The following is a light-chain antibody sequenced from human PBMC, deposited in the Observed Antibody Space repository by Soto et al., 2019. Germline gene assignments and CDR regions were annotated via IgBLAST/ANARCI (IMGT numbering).Light chain of an antibody. J-gene: IGLJ1*01. CDR3: SSYTSSRTPSYV. CDR1: SGDVGGYNY. Sequence: QSALTQPASVSGSPGQSITISCTGTSGDVGGYNYVSWYQQHPGKAPKLMIYEVSNRPSGVSNRFSGSKSGNTASLTISWLQAEDESVYYCSSYTSSRTPSYVLGTGTKVTV. CDR2: EVS. V-gene: IGLV2-14*01.